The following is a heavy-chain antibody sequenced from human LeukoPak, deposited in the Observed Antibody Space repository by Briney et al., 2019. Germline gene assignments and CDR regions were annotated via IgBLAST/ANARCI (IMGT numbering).Heavy chain of an antibody. V-gene: IGHV1-2*02. J-gene: IGHJ4*02. CDR2: IDPYTGNT. Sequence: ASVKVSCKASGYTFFRYYLHWVRQAPGHGLEWMAWIDPYTGNTHYAQKFQGRITVTRDTSVSTTYMELSWLTSDDTARYYCAREYSASEHWGQGTLVTVSS. CDR1: GYTFFRYY. D-gene: IGHD5-12*01. CDR3: AREYSASEH.